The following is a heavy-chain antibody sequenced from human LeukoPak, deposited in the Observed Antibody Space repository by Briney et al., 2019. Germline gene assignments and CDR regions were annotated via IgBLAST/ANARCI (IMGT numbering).Heavy chain of an antibody. J-gene: IGHJ4*02. CDR3: AKVRVAAAGIFDY. D-gene: IGHD6-13*01. Sequence: GGSLRLSCAASGLTFSSYAMSWVRQAPGKGLEWVSGISGSGGSTCYADSVKGRFTISRDNSKNTLYVQMNSLRAEDTAVYYCAKVRVAAAGIFDYWGQGTLVTVSS. CDR1: GLTFSSYA. V-gene: IGHV3-23*01. CDR2: ISGSGGST.